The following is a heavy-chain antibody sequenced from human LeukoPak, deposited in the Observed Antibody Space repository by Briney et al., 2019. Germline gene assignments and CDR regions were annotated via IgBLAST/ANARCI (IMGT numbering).Heavy chain of an antibody. CDR1: GGTFSSYA. CDR3: AREYYGSGSYDY. CDR2: IIPIFGTA. J-gene: IGHJ4*02. D-gene: IGHD3-10*01. V-gene: IGHV1-69*01. Sequence: SVKVSCKASGGTFSSYAISSVRQAPGQGLEWMGGIIPIFGTANYAQKFQGRVTITADESTSTAYMELSSLRSEDTAVYYCAREYYGSGSYDYWGQGTLVTVSS.